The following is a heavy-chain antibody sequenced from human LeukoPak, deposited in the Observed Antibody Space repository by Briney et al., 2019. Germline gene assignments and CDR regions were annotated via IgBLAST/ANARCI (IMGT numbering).Heavy chain of an antibody. CDR1: GFTFSSYA. D-gene: IGHD2-2*01. CDR3: AKPGGYCSSTSCYYYYGMDV. CDR2: ISGSGGST. J-gene: IGHJ6*02. V-gene: IGHV3-23*01. Sequence: GGSLRLSCAASGFTFSSYAMSWVRQAPGKGLEWVPAISGSGGSTYYADSVKGRFTISRDNSKNTLYLQMNSLRAEDTAVYYCAKPGGYCSSTSCYYYYGMDVWGQGTTVTVSS.